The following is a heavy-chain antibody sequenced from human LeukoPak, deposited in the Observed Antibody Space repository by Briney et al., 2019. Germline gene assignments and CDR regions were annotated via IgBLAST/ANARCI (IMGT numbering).Heavy chain of an antibody. CDR1: GGSISSSSYY. Sequence: SETLSLTCTVSGGSISSSSYYWGWIRQPPGKGLEWIGSIYYSGSTYYNPSLKSRVTISVDTSKNQFSLKLSSVTAADTAVYYCARAHLGYCSSTSCYPRTIPFDYWGQGTLVTVSS. J-gene: IGHJ4*02. CDR2: IYYSGST. V-gene: IGHV4-39*07. CDR3: ARAHLGYCSSTSCYPRTIPFDY. D-gene: IGHD2-2*01.